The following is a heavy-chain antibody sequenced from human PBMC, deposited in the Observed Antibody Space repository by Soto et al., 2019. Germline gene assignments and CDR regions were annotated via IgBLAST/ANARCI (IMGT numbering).Heavy chain of an antibody. Sequence: SETLSLTFTVSGGSISSCCYYWSWIRQHPGKGLEWIGYIYYSGSTYYNPSLKSRVTISVDTSKNQFSLKLSSVTAADTAVYYCARESMTTVTTSRLNWFDPWGQGTLVTVSS. CDR2: IYYSGST. D-gene: IGHD4-17*01. CDR3: ARESMTTVTTSRLNWFDP. J-gene: IGHJ5*02. V-gene: IGHV4-31*03. CDR1: GGSISSCCYY.